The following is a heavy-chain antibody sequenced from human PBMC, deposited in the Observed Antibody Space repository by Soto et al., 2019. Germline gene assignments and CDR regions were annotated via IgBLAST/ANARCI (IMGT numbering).Heavy chain of an antibody. J-gene: IGHJ4*02. Sequence: QITLKESGPTLVKPTQTLTLTCTFSGFSLSTSGVGVGWIRQPPGKALEWLALIYWDDDKRYSPSLKSRLTITKDPSKNQVALTMTNMDPVDTATYYCAHRPSYCSGGSCYSGFDYWGQGTLVTVSS. V-gene: IGHV2-5*02. CDR3: AHRPSYCSGGSCYSGFDY. D-gene: IGHD2-15*01. CDR1: GFSLSTSGVG. CDR2: IYWDDDK.